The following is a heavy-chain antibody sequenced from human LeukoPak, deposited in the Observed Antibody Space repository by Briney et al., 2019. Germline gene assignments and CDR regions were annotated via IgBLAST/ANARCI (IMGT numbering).Heavy chain of an antibody. J-gene: IGHJ6*03. V-gene: IGHV4-59*01. CDR3: ARHPLSNWGFGYYYYYMDV. CDR2: IYYSGST. CDR1: GGSISSYY. D-gene: IGHD7-27*01. Sequence: PSETLSLTCTVSGGSISSYYWSWIRQPPGKGLEWSGYIYYSGSTNYNPSLKSRVTISVDTSKNQFSLKLSSVTAADTAVYYCARHPLSNWGFGYYYYYMDVWGKGTTVTVSS.